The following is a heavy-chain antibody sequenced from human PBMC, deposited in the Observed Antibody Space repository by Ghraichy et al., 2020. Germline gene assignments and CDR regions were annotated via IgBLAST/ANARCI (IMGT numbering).Heavy chain of an antibody. CDR1: GYSLTKLA. V-gene: IGHV1-24*01. CDR2: FDTEDDKK. D-gene: IGHD6-25*01. J-gene: IGHJ4*02. CDR3: ATAAAYYFEH. Sequence: ASVKVSCKISGYSLTKLAMHWVRQTPGKGLEWMGGFDTEDDKKVYSQKFQGRVAMTEDTSTDTAYMELTSLTSEDTAIYYCATAAAYYFEHWGQGTLVTVSS.